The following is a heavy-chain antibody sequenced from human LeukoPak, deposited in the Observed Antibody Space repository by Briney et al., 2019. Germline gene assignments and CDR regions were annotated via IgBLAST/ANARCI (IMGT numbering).Heavy chain of an antibody. V-gene: IGHV3-48*01. J-gene: IGHJ4*02. D-gene: IGHD5-18*01. CDR3: ARSGGGLWPTTDY. Sequence: GGSLRLSCAASGFTFSSYNMNWVRQAPGKGLEWVSYISFSSSTIYYADSVKGRFTISRDNAKNSLYLQMNNLRAEDTSVYYCARSGGGLWPTTDYWGQGTLVTVSS. CDR2: ISFSSSTI. CDR1: GFTFSSYN.